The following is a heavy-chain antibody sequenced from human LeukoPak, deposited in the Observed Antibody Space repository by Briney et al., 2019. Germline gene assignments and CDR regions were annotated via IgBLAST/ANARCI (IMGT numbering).Heavy chain of an antibody. Sequence: GGPLKLSCEASGFTFSGSAMHLVRQASGKGLEWLGHIKSKVNNHATAYAAWLKGRFPISRDDSKNTAYLQSNNLETEDTGMYYCARQSGAALPFVYWGQGTLVTVSS. V-gene: IGHV3-73*01. J-gene: IGHJ4*02. CDR3: ARQSGAALPFVY. CDR1: GFTFSGSA. CDR2: IKSKVNNHAT. D-gene: IGHD4/OR15-4a*01.